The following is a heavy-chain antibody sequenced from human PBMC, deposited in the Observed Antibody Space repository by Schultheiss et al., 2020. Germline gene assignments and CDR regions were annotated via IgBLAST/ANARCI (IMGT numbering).Heavy chain of an antibody. V-gene: IGHV3-66*01. CDR2: IYSGGST. CDR1: GFTVSSNY. CDR3: ARVGSDLKGYFDY. D-gene: IGHD2-21*02. J-gene: IGHJ4*02. Sequence: GGSLRLSCAASGFTVSSNYMSWVRQAPGKGLEWVSVIYSGGSTYYADSVKGRFTISRDNSKNTLYLQMNSLRAEDTAVYYCARVGSDLKGYFDYCGQGTLVTVSS.